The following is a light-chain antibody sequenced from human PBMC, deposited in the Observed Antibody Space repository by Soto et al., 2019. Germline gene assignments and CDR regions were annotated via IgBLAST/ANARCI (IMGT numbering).Light chain of an antibody. V-gene: IGKV1-5*01. CDR1: QSINTW. J-gene: IGKJ1*01. CDR2: DAS. Sequence: DIQMTQSPPTLSASVGDRVTVTCRASQSINTWLAWYQQKPGKAPKLLIYDASSLQSGVPSRFTGRGSGTEFTLTISSLQPDDFATYYCQQYDTYSRTLGPGTKVDIK. CDR3: QQYDTYSRT.